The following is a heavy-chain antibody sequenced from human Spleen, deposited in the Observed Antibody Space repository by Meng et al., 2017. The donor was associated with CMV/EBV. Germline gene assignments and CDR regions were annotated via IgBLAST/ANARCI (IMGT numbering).Heavy chain of an antibody. CDR1: YSFTNYW. J-gene: IGHJ6*02. CDR2: IYPGDSDT. D-gene: IGHD3-10*01. Sequence: YSFTNYWIGWVRQMPGKGLEWMGIIYPGDSDTIYSPSFQGQVIISADKSNSTAYLQWSSLKASDTAMYYCARRLGSGTYRPGLMDVWGQGTMVTVSS. V-gene: IGHV5-51*01. CDR3: ARRLGSGTYRPGLMDV.